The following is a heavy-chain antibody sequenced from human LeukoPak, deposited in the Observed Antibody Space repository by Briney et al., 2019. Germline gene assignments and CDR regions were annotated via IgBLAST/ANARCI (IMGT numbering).Heavy chain of an antibody. J-gene: IGHJ4*02. Sequence: ASVKVSCKASGYTFTSYYMHWVRQAPGQGLEWMGWINPNSGGTNYAQKFQGRVTMTRDTSISTAYMELSRLRSDDTAVYYCARAGYSYGYYFDYWGQGTLVTVSS. CDR1: GYTFTSYY. CDR3: ARAGYSYGYYFDY. D-gene: IGHD5-18*01. V-gene: IGHV1-2*02. CDR2: INPNSGGT.